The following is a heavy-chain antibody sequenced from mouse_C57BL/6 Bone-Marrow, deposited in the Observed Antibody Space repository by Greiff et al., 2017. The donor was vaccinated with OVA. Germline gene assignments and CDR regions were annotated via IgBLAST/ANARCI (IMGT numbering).Heavy chain of an antibody. D-gene: IGHD2-5*01. V-gene: IGHV1-55*01. CDR3: ARDSNYDFAY. J-gene: IGHJ3*01. CDR1: GYTFTSYW. CDR2: IYPGSGST. Sequence: VQLQQSGAELVKPGASVKMSCKASGYTFTSYWITWVKQRPGQGLEWIGDIYPGSGSTNYNEKFKSKATLTVDTSSITAYMQLSSLTAEDSAVYYCARDSNYDFAYWGQGTLVTVSA.